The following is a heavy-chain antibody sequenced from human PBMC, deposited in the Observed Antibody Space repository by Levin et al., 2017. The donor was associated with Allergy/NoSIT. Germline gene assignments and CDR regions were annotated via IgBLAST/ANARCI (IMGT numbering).Heavy chain of an antibody. V-gene: IGHV3-30-3*01. D-gene: IGHD5-18*01. J-gene: IGHJ6*02. CDR1: GFTFSSYA. Sequence: QHGESLKISCAASGFTFSSYAMHWVRQAPGKGLEWVAVISYDGSNKYYADSVKGRFTISRDNSKNTLYLQMNSLRAEDTAVYYCARDEGLRGYSQVRVPIYYYYGMDVWGQGTTVTVSS. CDR2: ISYDGSNK. CDR3: ARDEGLRGYSQVRVPIYYYYGMDV.